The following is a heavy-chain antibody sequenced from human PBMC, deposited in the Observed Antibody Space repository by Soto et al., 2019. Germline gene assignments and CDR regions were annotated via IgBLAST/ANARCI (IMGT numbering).Heavy chain of an antibody. CDR3: ARTRSGLNAESFDF. CDR1: GGSISSGAHY. CDR2: IYHIGST. J-gene: IGHJ4*02. Sequence: LSLTCIVSGGSISSGAHYWSWIRQHTGKGLEWLGYIYHIGSTYYNPSLKSRLSISVDTSKNQFSLRLTSVTAADTAVYYCARTRSGLNAESFDFWGQGTLVTVSS. V-gene: IGHV4-31*03. D-gene: IGHD1-26*01.